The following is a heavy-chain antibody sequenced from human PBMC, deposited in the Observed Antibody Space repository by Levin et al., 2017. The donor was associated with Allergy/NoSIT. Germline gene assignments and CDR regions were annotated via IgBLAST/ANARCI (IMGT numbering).Heavy chain of an antibody. Sequence: GESLKISCVASGFSFSSYGMHWVRQAAGKGLEWVAFIWHDGTRKYYGDSVKGRFTVSRDNAKNTLYLQMNNLRAEDTAVYFCARIPGSPTRWEVLGDAFDIWGQGTIVTVS. CDR2: IWHDGTRK. V-gene: IGHV3-33*01. D-gene: IGHD1-26*01. CDR1: GFSFSSYG. CDR3: ARIPGSPTRWEVLGDAFDI. J-gene: IGHJ3*02.